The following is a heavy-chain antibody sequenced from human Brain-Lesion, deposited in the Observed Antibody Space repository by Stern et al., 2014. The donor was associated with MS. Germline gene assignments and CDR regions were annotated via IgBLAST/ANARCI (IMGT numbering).Heavy chain of an antibody. CDR3: ARGRVVPGFQYYATDV. CDR2: IFNSGSP. V-gene: IGHV4-61*02. D-gene: IGHD2-2*01. J-gene: IGHJ6*02. Sequence: VQLVESGPGLVKPSQTLSLSCTVSGGSISSGGYYWSWIRQPAGKGLEWIGRIFNSGSPSYNPSLKSRVTISIDPPKTQFSLRLNSMTAADTAVYYCARGRVVPGFQYYATDVWGQGTTVIVSS. CDR1: GGSISSGGYY.